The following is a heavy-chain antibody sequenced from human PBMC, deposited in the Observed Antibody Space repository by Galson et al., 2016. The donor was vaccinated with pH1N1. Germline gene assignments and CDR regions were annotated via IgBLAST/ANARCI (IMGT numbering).Heavy chain of an antibody. D-gene: IGHD3-16*01. J-gene: IGHJ6*03. Sequence: TLSLTCTVSGGSISSGGYYWSWIRQHPGKGLEWIGYIYYSGSTYYNPSLKSRVTISVDTSKNQLSLKLSSVTAADTAVYYCAMVPRGEFLYYMDVWGKGTTVTVSS. CDR1: GGSISSGGYY. V-gene: IGHV4-31*03. CDR3: AMVPRGEFLYYMDV. CDR2: IYYSGST.